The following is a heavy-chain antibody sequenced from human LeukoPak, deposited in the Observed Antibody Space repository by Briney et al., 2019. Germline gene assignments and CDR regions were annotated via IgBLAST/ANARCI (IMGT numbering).Heavy chain of an antibody. J-gene: IGHJ4*02. D-gene: IGHD3-22*01. CDR3: ARENPSGYYNRPIDY. CDR1: GASISSYY. V-gene: IGHV4-59*01. CDR2: IYYSGSI. Sequence: MPSETLSLTCTVSGASISSYYWSWIRQPPGKGLEWIGDIYYSGSIKYNPSLKSRVTMSVDTSKNRFSLKLSSVTAADTAIYYCARENPSGYYNRPIDYWGQGTLVTVSS.